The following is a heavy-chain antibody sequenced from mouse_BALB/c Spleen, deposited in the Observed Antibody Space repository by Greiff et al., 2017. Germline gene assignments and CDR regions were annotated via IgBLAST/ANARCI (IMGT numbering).Heavy chain of an antibody. CDR3: ASYDGYFAWFAY. D-gene: IGHD2-3*01. J-gene: IGHJ3*01. Sequence: QVQLKESGPGLVAPSQSLSITCTVSGFSLTSYGVHWVRQPPGKGLEWLGVIGAGGSTNYNSALMSRLSISKDNSKSQVFLKMNSLQTDDTAMYYCASYDGYFAWFAYWGQGTLVTVSA. CDR2: IGAGGST. V-gene: IGHV2-9*02. CDR1: GFSLTSYG.